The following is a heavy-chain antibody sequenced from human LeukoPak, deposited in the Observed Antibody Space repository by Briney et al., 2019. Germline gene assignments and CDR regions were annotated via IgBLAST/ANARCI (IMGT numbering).Heavy chain of an antibody. CDR2: IYYSGST. CDR3: ARYWLRGIGPRNFDY. V-gene: IGHV4-38-2*02. CDR1: GYSITNAYY. Sequence: SETLSLTCTVSGYSITNAYYWGWIRQPPGKGLEWIGSIYYSGSTYYNPSLKSRVTISVDMSKNQFSLKLSSVTAADTAVYYCARYWLRGIGPRNFDYWGQGTLVTVSS. J-gene: IGHJ4*02. D-gene: IGHD2-15*01.